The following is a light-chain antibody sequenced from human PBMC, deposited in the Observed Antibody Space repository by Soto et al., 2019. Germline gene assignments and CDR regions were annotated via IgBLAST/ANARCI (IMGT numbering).Light chain of an antibody. Sequence: NFMLTQPHSVSESPGKTVTISCTRSSGSIASNYVQWYQQRPGSAPTTVIYEDNQRPSGVPDQFSGSIDSSSNSASLTISGLKTEDEADYYCQSYDSSNHVVFGGGTKVTVL. CDR3: QSYDSSNHVV. CDR1: SGSIASNY. J-gene: IGLJ2*01. V-gene: IGLV6-57*03. CDR2: EDN.